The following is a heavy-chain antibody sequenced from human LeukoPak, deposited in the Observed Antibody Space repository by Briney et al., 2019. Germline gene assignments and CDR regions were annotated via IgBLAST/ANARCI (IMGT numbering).Heavy chain of an antibody. CDR2: IRYDGSNK. CDR1: GFTFSSYG. CDR3: AKFSGVYDSSGYPFDY. Sequence: GGSLRLSCAASGFTFSSYGMHWVRQAPGQGLEWVAFIRYDGSNKYYADSVKGRFTISRDNSKNTLYLQMNSLRAEDTAVYYCAKFSGVYDSSGYPFDYWGQGTLVTVSS. V-gene: IGHV3-30*02. J-gene: IGHJ4*02. D-gene: IGHD3-22*01.